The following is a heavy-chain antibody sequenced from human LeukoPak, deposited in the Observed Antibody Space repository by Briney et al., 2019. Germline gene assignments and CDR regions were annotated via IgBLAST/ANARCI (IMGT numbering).Heavy chain of an antibody. CDR1: GFTLGDHA. J-gene: IGHJ4*02. V-gene: IGHV3-49*04. Sequence: PGRSLRLSCTASGFTLGDHAVSWVRQAPGKGLEWVGFIRNKVYGGTAEYAASVKGRFTISRDDSKSIAYLQMNSLKTEDTAVYYCTSFPTIVEMATTTFDYWGQGTLVTVSS. CDR2: IRNKVYGGTA. CDR3: TSFPTIVEMATTTFDY. D-gene: IGHD5-24*01.